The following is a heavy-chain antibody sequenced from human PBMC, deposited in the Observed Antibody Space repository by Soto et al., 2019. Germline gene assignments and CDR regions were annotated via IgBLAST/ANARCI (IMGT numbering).Heavy chain of an antibody. CDR2: ISYDGSNK. V-gene: IGHV3-30-3*01. CDR3: ARDRLGATGDY. CDR1: GFTFSSYA. J-gene: IGHJ4*02. D-gene: IGHD1-26*01. Sequence: QVQLVESGGGVVQPGRSLRLSCAASGFTFSSYAMHWVRQAPGKGLEWVAVISYDGSNKYYADSVKGRFTISRDNSKNTLYLQMNSLRAEDTAVYYCARDRLGATGDYWGQGTLVTVSS.